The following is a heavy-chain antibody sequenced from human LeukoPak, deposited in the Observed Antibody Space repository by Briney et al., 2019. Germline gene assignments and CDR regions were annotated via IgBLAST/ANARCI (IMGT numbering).Heavy chain of an antibody. V-gene: IGHV3-66*02. J-gene: IGHJ6*03. Sequence: GGSLRLSCAASGFTVSSSYMSWVRQAPGKGLEWVSVIYISGSTYYADSVKGRFTISRDNSKNTLYLQMNSLRAEDTAVYYCARGEYYYYYYYLDVWGKGTTVTVSS. CDR3: ARGEYYYYYYYLDV. D-gene: IGHD3-10*01. CDR2: IYISGST. CDR1: GFTVSSSY.